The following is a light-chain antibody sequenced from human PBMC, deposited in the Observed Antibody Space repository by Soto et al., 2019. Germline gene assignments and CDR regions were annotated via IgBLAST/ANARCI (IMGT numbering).Light chain of an antibody. CDR1: QSISTY. Sequence: DIQLTESPSSLSASVGDRITITCRASQSISTYLNWYQQKPGEAPTLLVYDSSTLQSGVPSRFSGSGSGTDFTLTISSLEPEDFAIYYCQQHSNFFGPGTKVDIK. V-gene: IGKV1-39*01. CDR3: QQHSNF. J-gene: IGKJ3*01. CDR2: DSS.